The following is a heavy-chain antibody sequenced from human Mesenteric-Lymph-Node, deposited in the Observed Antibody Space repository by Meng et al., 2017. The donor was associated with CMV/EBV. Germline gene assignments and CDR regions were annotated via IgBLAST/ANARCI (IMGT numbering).Heavy chain of an antibody. CDR2: IQYDGSNK. CDR1: GFSFRDYG. V-gene: IGHV3-30*02. CDR3: ARDSLPYYFDY. Sequence: GGSLRLSCAASGFSFRDYGMNWVRQAPGKGPEWLAYIQYDGSNKYYIDSVKGRFTTSRDNSKNTLSLQMNNLRPEDTAVYYCARDSLPYYFDYWGQGTLVTVSS. J-gene: IGHJ4*02. D-gene: IGHD2-21*01.